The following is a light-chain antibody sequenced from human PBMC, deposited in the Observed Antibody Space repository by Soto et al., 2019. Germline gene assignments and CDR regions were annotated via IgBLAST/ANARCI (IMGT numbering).Light chain of an antibody. CDR2: AAS. J-gene: IGKJ2*01. CDR1: QSISSC. Sequence: DIQMTQSPSSLSASVGDRVTISCRASQSISSCLNWYQHKPGKAPKLLIYAASSLQSGVPSRFSGSGSGTDFTLTISSLQPEDFATYYCQQSYSAPMYTFGQGTKLEIK. V-gene: IGKV1-39*01. CDR3: QQSYSAPMYT.